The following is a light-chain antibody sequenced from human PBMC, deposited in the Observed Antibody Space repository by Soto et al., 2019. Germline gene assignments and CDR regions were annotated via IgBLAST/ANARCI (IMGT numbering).Light chain of an antibody. J-gene: IGKJ4*01. V-gene: IGKV1-33*01. CDR3: QQYDNLPLT. CDR2: DAY. Sequence: DIQMTQSPSSLSASVGDRVTITCQATQDISNYLNWYQQKPGKAPKLLIYDAYNLETGVPSRFSGSGSGTDFTXTIXXXXXXXXATYYCQQYDNLPLTFGGGTKVEIX. CDR1: QDISNY.